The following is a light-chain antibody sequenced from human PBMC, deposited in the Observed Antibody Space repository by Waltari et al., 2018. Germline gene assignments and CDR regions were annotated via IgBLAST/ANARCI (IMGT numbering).Light chain of an antibody. CDR2: GAP. Sequence: EIVLTQSPGTLSLSPGERATLCCRASQSVIRALAWYQQIPGQATRLLSYGAPSRATVIPGRFSGSGSGREFSVTSSGLEPEEFAVYYCQEDVAWPATFCQGSKVEI. J-gene: IGKJ1*01. V-gene: IGKV3-20*01. CDR1: QSVIRA. CDR3: QEDVAWPAT.